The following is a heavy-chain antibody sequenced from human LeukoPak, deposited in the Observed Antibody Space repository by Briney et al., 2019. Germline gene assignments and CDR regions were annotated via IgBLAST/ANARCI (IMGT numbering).Heavy chain of an antibody. D-gene: IGHD5-18*01. CDR2: IYYSGST. CDR3: ARDTGYSYGLDAFDI. J-gene: IGHJ3*02. CDR1: GGAISSYY. V-gene: IGHV4-59*01. Sequence: SETLSLTCTVSGGAISSYYWSWIRQPPGKGLEWIGYIYYSGSTNYNPSLKSRVTISVDTSKNQFSLKLSSVTAADTAVYYCARDTGYSYGLDAFDIWGQGTMVTVSS.